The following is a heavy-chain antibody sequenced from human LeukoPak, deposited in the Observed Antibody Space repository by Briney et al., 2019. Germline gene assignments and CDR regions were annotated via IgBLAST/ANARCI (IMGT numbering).Heavy chain of an antibody. CDR3: ARDYVWGSDRYTDY. CDR2: IRQDGSEK. Sequence: GGSLRLSCVASGFTFSNYWVTWVRQAPGRGLEWVANIRQDGSEKYYVDSVKGRFTISRDNAKNSLYLQMNSLRAEDTAVYYCARDYVWGSDRYTDYWGQGTLVTVSS. J-gene: IGHJ4*02. V-gene: IGHV3-7*05. CDR1: GFTFSNYW. D-gene: IGHD3-16*02.